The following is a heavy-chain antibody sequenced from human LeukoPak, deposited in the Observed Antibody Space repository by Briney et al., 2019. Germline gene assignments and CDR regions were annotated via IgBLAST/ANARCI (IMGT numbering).Heavy chain of an antibody. V-gene: IGHV4-39*07. CDR3: ARGSPIRADAFDI. CDR1: GGSISGSSYY. J-gene: IGHJ3*02. CDR2: IYYSGIT. Sequence: KSSETLSLTCTVSGGSISGSSYYWGWIRQAPGKGLEWIGSIYYSGITHYNASLKSRVTISVDMSTNQFSLRLSSVTAADTAVYYCARGSPIRADAFDIWGQGTMVTVSS.